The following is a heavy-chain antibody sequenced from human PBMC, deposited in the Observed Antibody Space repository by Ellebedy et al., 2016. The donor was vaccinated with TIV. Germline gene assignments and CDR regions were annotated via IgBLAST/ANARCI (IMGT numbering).Heavy chain of an antibody. CDR3: ARICSGGDSPHHNFDS. Sequence: SETLSLXCAVYGGSFSGYYWSWIRQPPGKGLEWIGEINHSGSTNYNPSLKSRVTISVDTSKNQFSLKLNSVTAADTAVYYCARICSGGDSPHHNFDSWGQGTLVTVSS. CDR1: GGSFSGYY. CDR2: INHSGST. J-gene: IGHJ4*02. D-gene: IGHD2-15*01. V-gene: IGHV4-34*01.